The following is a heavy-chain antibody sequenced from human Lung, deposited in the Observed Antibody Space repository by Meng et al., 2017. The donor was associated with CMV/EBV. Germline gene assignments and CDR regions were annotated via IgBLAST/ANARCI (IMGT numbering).Heavy chain of an antibody. D-gene: IGHD2-15*01. CDR2: IQYDGSNK. J-gene: IGHJ5*01. Sequence: SCAASGFNFKSYGMHWVRQAPGKGLEWVAFIQYDGSNKNYEESVKGRFTISRDNSKNTLYLQMNSLTVEDTALYYCAKSSNSVPRWFDSWGQGALVTVSS. CDR1: GFNFKSYG. V-gene: IGHV3-30*02. CDR3: AKSSNSVPRWFDS.